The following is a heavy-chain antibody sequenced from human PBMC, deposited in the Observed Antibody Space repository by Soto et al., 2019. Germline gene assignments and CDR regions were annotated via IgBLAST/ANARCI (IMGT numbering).Heavy chain of an antibody. CDR3: ARLVVVAASFSLYPGFLDY. CDR1: ESSINSNYY. V-gene: IGHV4-38-2*01. J-gene: IGHJ4*02. D-gene: IGHD2-15*01. Sequence: SETLSLTCGVSESSINSNYYWLWIRQPPGKGLEWIGAIHHSGITSYNPSLKSRVTLSVDTSKNQFSLKLSSVTAADTAVYYCARLVVVAASFSLYPGFLDYWGQGSLVTVSS. CDR2: IHHSGIT.